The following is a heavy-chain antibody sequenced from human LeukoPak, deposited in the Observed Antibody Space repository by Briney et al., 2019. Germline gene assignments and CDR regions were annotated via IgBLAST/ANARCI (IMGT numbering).Heavy chain of an antibody. CDR3: ARPQSSSSDAFDI. D-gene: IGHD6-13*01. J-gene: IGHJ3*02. Sequence: SETLSLTRTVSGGSISSYYWSWIRQPPGKGLEWIGYIYYSGSTNYNPSLKSRVTISVDTAKNQFSLKLSSVTAADTAVYYCARPQSSSSDAFDIXXXGTMVTVSS. CDR2: IYYSGST. CDR1: GGSISSYY. V-gene: IGHV4-59*08.